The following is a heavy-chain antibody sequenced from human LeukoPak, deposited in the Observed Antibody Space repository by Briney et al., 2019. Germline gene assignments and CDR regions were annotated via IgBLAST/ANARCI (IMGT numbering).Heavy chain of an antibody. CDR3: VRGAPYCDKSACSSPGHH. V-gene: IGHV1-18*01. Sequence: ASVKVSCKASGYTFTSYGITWVRQAPGQGLEWMGWINGYNGNTNDAQKFLDRVILTRDVSSTTAYLELGSLRPDDTAVYFCVRGAPYCDKSACSSPGHHWGQGTLVTVSS. CDR1: GYTFTSYG. J-gene: IGHJ4*02. D-gene: IGHD2-21*01. CDR2: INGYNGNT.